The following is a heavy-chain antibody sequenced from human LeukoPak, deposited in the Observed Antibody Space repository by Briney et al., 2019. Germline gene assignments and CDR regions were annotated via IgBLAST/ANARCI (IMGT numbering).Heavy chain of an antibody. Sequence: ASVKVSCKASGYTFTSYYMHWVRQAPGQGLEWMGWISAYNGNTNYAQKLQGRVTMTTDTSTSTAYMELRSLRSDDTAVYYCARDVRFDCSSTSCYTLADYWGQGTLVTVSS. J-gene: IGHJ4*02. D-gene: IGHD2-2*02. CDR3: ARDVRFDCSSTSCYTLADY. CDR2: ISAYNGNT. V-gene: IGHV1-18*04. CDR1: GYTFTSYY.